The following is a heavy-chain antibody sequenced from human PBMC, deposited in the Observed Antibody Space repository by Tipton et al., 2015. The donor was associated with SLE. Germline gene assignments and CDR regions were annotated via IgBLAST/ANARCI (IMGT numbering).Heavy chain of an antibody. Sequence: TLSLTCAVSGSPSTNDYYWGWIRQPPGKEMEWIGSIYDRVNNYYNPSLKSRVIISVDTSKNQFSLKLSSVTAADTAVYYCARGRGGRRYWYFDLWGRGTLVTVSS. D-gene: IGHD1-26*01. CDR2: IYDRVNN. J-gene: IGHJ2*01. CDR3: ARGRGGRRYWYFDL. V-gene: IGHV4-38-2*01. CDR1: GSPSTNDYY.